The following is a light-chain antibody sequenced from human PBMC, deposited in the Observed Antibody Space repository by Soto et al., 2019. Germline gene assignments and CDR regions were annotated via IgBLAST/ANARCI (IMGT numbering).Light chain of an antibody. J-gene: IGLJ3*02. CDR2: EVN. V-gene: IGLV2-8*01. Sequence: QSALTQPPSASGCPGQSVTISCTGTSSDVGGYNFVSWYQQHPGKAPKLMIYEVNKRPSGVPDRFSGSKTGNTASLTVSGLQAEDEADYYCNSYEGSNTLVFGGGTKVTVL. CDR1: SSDVGGYNF. CDR3: NSYEGSNTLV.